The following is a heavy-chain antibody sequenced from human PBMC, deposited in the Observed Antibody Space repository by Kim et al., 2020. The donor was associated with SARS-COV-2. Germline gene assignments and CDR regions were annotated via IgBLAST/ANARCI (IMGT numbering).Heavy chain of an antibody. V-gene: IGHV4-30-4*01. J-gene: IGHJ3*02. CDR1: GGSISSGDYY. CDR2: NNYSGST. Sequence: SETLSLTCTVSGGSISSGDYYWSWIRQPPGKGLEWIGYNNYSGSTYYNPSLKSRVTISVDTSKNHFSLKLSTVTAADTDVYYCARALSITIFGVVIIGAFDIWGQGTMVTVSS. D-gene: IGHD3-3*01. CDR3: ARALSITIFGVVIIGAFDI.